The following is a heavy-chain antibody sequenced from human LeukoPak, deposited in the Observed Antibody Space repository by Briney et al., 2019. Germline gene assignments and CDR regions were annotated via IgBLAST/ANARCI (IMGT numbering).Heavy chain of an antibody. D-gene: IGHD3-10*01. V-gene: IGHV1-24*01. CDR2: FDPEDGET. Sequence: GASVKVSCKVSGYTLTELSMHWVRQAPGKGLEWMGGFDPEDGETIYAQKFQGRVTITADESTSTAYMELSSMRSEDTAVYYCARSRTYYYGSGRPTTEYNWFEPWGQGTLVTVSS. CDR1: GYTLTELS. J-gene: IGHJ5*02. CDR3: ARSRTYYYGSGRPTTEYNWFEP.